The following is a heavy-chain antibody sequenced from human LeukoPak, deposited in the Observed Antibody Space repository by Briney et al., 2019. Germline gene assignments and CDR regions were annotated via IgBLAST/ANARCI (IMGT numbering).Heavy chain of an antibody. J-gene: IGHJ4*02. CDR3: ATVPVEPGIAAAGRGGIDY. CDR1: GGTFSSYA. D-gene: IGHD6-13*01. CDR2: IIPIFGIA. V-gene: IGHV1-69*05. Sequence: GASVKVSCKASGGTFSSYAISWVRQAPGQGLEWMGGIIPIFGIANYAQKFQGRVTITTDESTSTAYMELSSLRSEDTAVYYCATVPVEPGIAAAGRGGIDYWGQGTLVTVSS.